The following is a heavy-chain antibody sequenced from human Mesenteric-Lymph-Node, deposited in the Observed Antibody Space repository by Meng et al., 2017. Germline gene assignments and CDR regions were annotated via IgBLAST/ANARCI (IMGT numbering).Heavy chain of an antibody. Sequence: QVHLQQWGHGLLKPSETLSLTCAVLVGSFSGYYWSWIRQPPGKGLEWIGAIYHSGSTSYNPSLQSRVTMFVDTSKNQFSLMLTSVTATDTAVYYCARRRGGSGRDCWGQGTLVTVSS. CDR2: IYHSGST. J-gene: IGHJ4*02. D-gene: IGHD3-10*01. V-gene: IGHV4-34*01. CDR3: ARRRGGSGRDC. CDR1: VGSFSGYY.